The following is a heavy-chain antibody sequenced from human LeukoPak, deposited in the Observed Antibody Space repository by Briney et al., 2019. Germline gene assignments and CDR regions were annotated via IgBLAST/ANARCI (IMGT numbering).Heavy chain of an antibody. D-gene: IGHD1-7*01. J-gene: IGHJ3*01. CDR2: ISDDGSNK. CDR3: ARDRTGNYDAFDV. V-gene: IGHV3-30-3*01. CDR1: GFAFSTYT. Sequence: GRSLRLSCAASGFAFSTYTIHWVRQTPGKGLEWVAVISDDGSNKYFAESVKGRFTTSRDNSKNTLYLQMNSLGAEDTALYYCARDRTGNYDAFDVWGQGTTVTVSS.